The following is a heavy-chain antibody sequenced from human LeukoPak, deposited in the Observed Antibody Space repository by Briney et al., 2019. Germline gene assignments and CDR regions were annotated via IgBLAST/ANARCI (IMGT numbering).Heavy chain of an antibody. Sequence: GASVKVSCKVSGYTLTELSMHWVRQAPGKGLEWMGGFDPEDGETIYAQKFQGRVTMTEDTSTDTAYMELSSLRSEDTAVYYCATGLSVVVVPAAIVPRHIYYYYGMDVWGQGTTVTVSS. D-gene: IGHD2-2*01. CDR2: FDPEDGET. CDR3: ATGLSVVVVPAAIVPRHIYYYYGMDV. V-gene: IGHV1-24*01. CDR1: GYTLTELS. J-gene: IGHJ6*02.